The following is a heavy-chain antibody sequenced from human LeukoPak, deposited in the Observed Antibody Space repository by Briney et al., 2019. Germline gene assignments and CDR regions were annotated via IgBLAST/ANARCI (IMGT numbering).Heavy chain of an antibody. CDR3: ARGAWAKVGFDY. J-gene: IGHJ4*02. D-gene: IGHD1-26*01. Sequence: KTSETLSLTCTVSGGSISSGDYYWSWIRQPPGKGLEWIGYIYYSGSTYYNPSLKSRVTISVDTSKNQFSLKLSSVTAADTAVYYCARGAWAKVGFDYWGQGTLVTVSS. CDR2: IYYSGST. CDR1: GGSISSGDYY. V-gene: IGHV4-30-4*01.